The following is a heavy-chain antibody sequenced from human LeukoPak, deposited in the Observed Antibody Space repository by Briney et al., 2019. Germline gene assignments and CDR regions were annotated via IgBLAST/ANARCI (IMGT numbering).Heavy chain of an antibody. D-gene: IGHD5-18*01. CDR1: GFTFSSYG. V-gene: IGHV3-33*01. Sequence: PGGSLRLSCAASGFTFSSYGIHWVRQAPGKGLEGVAVIWYDGSNKYYADSVKGRFTISRDNSKNTLYLQMNSLRVEDTAVYYCARDGDSAVATRVFDYWGQGTLVTVSS. CDR3: ARDGDSAVATRVFDY. J-gene: IGHJ4*02. CDR2: IWYDGSNK.